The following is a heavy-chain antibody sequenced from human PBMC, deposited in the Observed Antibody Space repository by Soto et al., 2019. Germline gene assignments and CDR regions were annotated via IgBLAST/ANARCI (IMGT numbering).Heavy chain of an antibody. J-gene: IGHJ6*02. V-gene: IGHV1-69*06. CDR1: GGTFSSYA. Sequence: QVQLVQSGAEVKKPGSSVKVSCKASGGTFSSYAISWLRQAPGQGLEWMGGIIPIFGTANYAQKFQGRVTITADKSTSTAYMELSSLRSEDTAVYYCARFEALVSRYYYGMDVWGQGTTVTVSS. CDR2: IIPIFGTA. D-gene: IGHD6-13*01. CDR3: ARFEALVSRYYYGMDV.